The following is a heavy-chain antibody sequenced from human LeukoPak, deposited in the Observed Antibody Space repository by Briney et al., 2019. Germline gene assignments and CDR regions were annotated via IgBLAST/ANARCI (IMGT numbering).Heavy chain of an antibody. V-gene: IGHV4-4*07. D-gene: IGHD4-11*01. CDR2: IYSNGNT. CDR1: GDSVSDYP. J-gene: IGHJ4*02. CDR3: ASYSNYYFEY. Sequence: SDTLSLTCTVSGDSVSDYPWSWIRQPAGKGLEWIGRIYSNGNTNYNPSLKSRVTVSADTSKNQLSLTLTSVTAADTAVYYCASYSNYYFEYWGQGTLVTVSS.